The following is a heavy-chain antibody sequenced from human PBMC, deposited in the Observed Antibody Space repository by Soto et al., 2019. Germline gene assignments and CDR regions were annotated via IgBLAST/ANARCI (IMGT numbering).Heavy chain of an antibody. CDR3: AKASGWFGEFDY. V-gene: IGHV3-23*01. J-gene: IGHJ4*02. D-gene: IGHD3-10*01. Sequence: EAQLLESGGGLVQPGGSLRLSCAASGFTFSSYAMSWVRQAPGKGLEWVSAISGSGGSTYYADSVKGRFTISRDNAKNTLYLQMNSLRAEDTAVYYCAKASGWFGEFDYWGQGTLITGSS. CDR2: ISGSGGST. CDR1: GFTFSSYA.